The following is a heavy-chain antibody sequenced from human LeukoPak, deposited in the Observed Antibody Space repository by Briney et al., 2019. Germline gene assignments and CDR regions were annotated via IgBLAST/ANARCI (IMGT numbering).Heavy chain of an antibody. Sequence: SETLSLTCAVYGGSFSGYYWSWIRQPPGKGLEWIGEINHSGSTNYNPSLKSRVTISVDTSKNQFSLKLSSVTAADTAVYYCARLVPPPGFHYYYYGMDVWGQGTTVTVSS. V-gene: IGHV4-34*01. J-gene: IGHJ6*02. D-gene: IGHD6-13*01. CDR3: ARLVPPPGFHYYYYGMDV. CDR2: INHSGST. CDR1: GGSFSGYY.